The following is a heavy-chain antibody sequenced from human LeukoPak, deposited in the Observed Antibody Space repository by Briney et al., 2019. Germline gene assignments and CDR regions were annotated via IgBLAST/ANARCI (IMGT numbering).Heavy chain of an antibody. CDR3: ARGRYCSSTSCSRHFDY. D-gene: IGHD2-2*01. J-gene: IGHJ4*02. CDR2: INPNSGGT. V-gene: IGHV1-2*02. CDR1: GYTFTGYY. Sequence: GASVKVSCKASGYTFTGYYMHWVRQAPGQGLEWMGWINPNSGGTNYAQKFQGRVTMTRDTSISTAYMELSRLRSDDTAVYYCARGRYCSSTSCSRHFDYWGQGTLVTVSS.